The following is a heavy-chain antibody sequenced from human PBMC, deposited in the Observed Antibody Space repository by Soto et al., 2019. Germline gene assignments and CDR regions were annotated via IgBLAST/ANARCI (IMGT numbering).Heavy chain of an antibody. V-gene: IGHV4-34*01. CDR1: SGSFSGYY. D-gene: IGHD6-6*01. CDR3: ARAPKVSGSSQTRPDF. Sequence: SETLSLTCSIYSGSFSGYYWSWIRQPPGKGLEWIGGISQSGNTNYSPSLKSRVSISIDTSMKQFSLNLASVSAADTAVYYCARAPKVSGSSQTRPDFWGQGTLVT. J-gene: IGHJ4*02. CDR2: ISQSGNT.